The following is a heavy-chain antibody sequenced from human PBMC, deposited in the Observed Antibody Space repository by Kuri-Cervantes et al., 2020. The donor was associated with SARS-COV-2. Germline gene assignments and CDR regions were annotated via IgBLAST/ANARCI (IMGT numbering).Heavy chain of an antibody. Sequence: ASVKVSCKASGYTFTGYYMHWVRQAPGQGLEWMGWINPNSGGTNYAQKFQGWVTMTRDTSASTAYMELSSLRSEDTAVYYCASVSYCSSTSCHIYYYYGMDVWGQGTTVTGSS. V-gene: IGHV1-2*04. D-gene: IGHD2-2*01. CDR1: GYTFTGYY. CDR2: INPNSGGT. J-gene: IGHJ6*02. CDR3: ASVSYCSSTSCHIYYYYGMDV.